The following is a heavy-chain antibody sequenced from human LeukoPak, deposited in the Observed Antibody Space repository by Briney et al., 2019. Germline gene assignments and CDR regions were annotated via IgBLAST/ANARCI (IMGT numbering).Heavy chain of an antibody. CDR1: EFTFSSYA. Sequence: GGSLRLSCAASEFTFSSYAMHWVRQAPGKGLEWVAVISYDGSNKYYADSVKGRFTISRDNSKNTLYLQMNSLRAEDTAVYYCANEGRDPDSDSSSWTNGPGYWGQGTLVTVSS. V-gene: IGHV3-30-3*02. CDR3: ANEGRDPDSDSSSWTNGPGY. CDR2: ISYDGSNK. D-gene: IGHD6-13*01. J-gene: IGHJ4*02.